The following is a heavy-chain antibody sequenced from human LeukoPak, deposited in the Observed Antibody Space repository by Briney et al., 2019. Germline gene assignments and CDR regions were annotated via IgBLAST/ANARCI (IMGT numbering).Heavy chain of an antibody. CDR3: ARRGSSFDWFDP. Sequence: PSETLSLTCSVSGGSISSYYWSWIRQPPGKGLKWIGYIYYSGTTNYNPSLKSRVTISVDASKNQFSLNLSSVTAADTAVYYCARRGSSFDWFDPWGQGTLVTVSS. CDR1: GGSISSYY. CDR2: IYYSGTT. V-gene: IGHV4-59*01. D-gene: IGHD6-6*01. J-gene: IGHJ5*02.